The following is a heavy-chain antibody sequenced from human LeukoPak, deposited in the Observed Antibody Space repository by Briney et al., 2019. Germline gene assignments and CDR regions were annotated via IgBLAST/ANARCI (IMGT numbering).Heavy chain of an antibody. CDR1: GGSFSGYY. V-gene: IGHV4-34*01. CDR3: ARGQYCTNGVCYPVY. J-gene: IGHJ4*02. CDR2: INHSGST. Sequence: SETLSLTCAVYGGSFSGYYWSWIRQPPGKGLGWIGEINHSGSTNYNTSLKSRVTISVDTSKNQFSLKLSSVTAADTAVYYCARGQYCTNGVCYPVYWGQGTLVTVSS. D-gene: IGHD2-8*01.